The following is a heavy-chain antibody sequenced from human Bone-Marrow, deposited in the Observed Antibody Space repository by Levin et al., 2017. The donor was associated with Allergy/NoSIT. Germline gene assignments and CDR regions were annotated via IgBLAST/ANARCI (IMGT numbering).Heavy chain of an antibody. D-gene: IGHD3-22*01. CDR3: ARGRGGYYFDSSGYYFNALDM. J-gene: IGHJ3*02. V-gene: IGHV3-13*01. Sequence: GGSLRLSCSVSGFTFSTYDMHWVRQATGKSLEWVSSIGTAGDTYYSDSVKGRFTISRENARNSLHLQVNSLRAGDTAVYYCARGRGGYYFDSSGYYFNALDMWGQGTMVTVSS. CDR2: IGTAGDT. CDR1: GFTFSTYD.